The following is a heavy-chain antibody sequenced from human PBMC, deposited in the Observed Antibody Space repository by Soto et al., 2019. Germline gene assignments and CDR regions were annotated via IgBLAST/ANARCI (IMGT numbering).Heavy chain of an antibody. Sequence: GSLRLSCAASGFTFSSYAMHWVRQAPGKGLEWVAVISYDGSNKYYADSVKGRFTISRDNSKNTLYLQMNSLRAEDTAVYYCASNENWNYGMDVWGQGTTVTVSS. J-gene: IGHJ6*02. CDR3: ASNENWNYGMDV. V-gene: IGHV3-30-3*01. D-gene: IGHD1-1*01. CDR2: ISYDGSNK. CDR1: GFTFSSYA.